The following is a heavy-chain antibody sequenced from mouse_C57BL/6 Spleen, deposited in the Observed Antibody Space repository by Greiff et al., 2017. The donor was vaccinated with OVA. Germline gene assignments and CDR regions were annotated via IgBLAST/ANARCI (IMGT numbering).Heavy chain of an antibody. J-gene: IGHJ2*01. CDR3: ARRSSYFDY. CDR1: GFTFTDYY. CDR2: IRNKANGYTT. Sequence: EVKVVESGGGLVQPGGSLSLSCAASGFTFTDYYMSWVRQPPGKALEWLGFIRNKANGYTTEYSASVKGRFTISRDNSQSILYLQMNALRAEDSATYYCARRSSYFDYWGQGTTLTVSS. V-gene: IGHV7-3*01. D-gene: IGHD1-1*01.